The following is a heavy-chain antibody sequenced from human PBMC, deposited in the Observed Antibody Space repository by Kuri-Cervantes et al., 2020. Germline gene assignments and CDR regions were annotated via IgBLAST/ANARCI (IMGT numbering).Heavy chain of an antibody. D-gene: IGHD1-26*01. J-gene: IGHJ4*02. CDR1: GGSISRYY. Sequence: SETLSLTCTVSGGSISRYYWSWIRQSAGKGLEWIGRVYTSGSTNYNPSLKTRVTISVDTSKNQFSLKLSSVTAADTAVYYCARRGAYFDYWGQGTLVTVSS. CDR2: VYTSGST. CDR3: ARRGAYFDY. V-gene: IGHV4-4*07.